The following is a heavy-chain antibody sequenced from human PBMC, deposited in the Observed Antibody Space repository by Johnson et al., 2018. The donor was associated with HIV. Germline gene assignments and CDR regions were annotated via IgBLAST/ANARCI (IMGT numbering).Heavy chain of an antibody. CDR3: AQDGTLRAFDI. Sequence: VQLVESGGGVVQPGRSLRLSCAASGFTFSSYGMHWVRQAPGKGLEWVGRIKSKSDGGTTDYAAPVIGRFTISRDDSKNTLYLQMNSLKTEDTAVYYCAQDGTLRAFDIWGQGTMVTVSS. CDR1: GFTFSSYG. CDR2: IKSKSDGGTT. J-gene: IGHJ3*02. V-gene: IGHV3-15*01.